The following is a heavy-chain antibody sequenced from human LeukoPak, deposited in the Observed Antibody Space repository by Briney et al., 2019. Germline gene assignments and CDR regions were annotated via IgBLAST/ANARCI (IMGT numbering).Heavy chain of an antibody. D-gene: IGHD3-22*01. Sequence: SETLSLTCTVSGGSIRNYYWNWIRQPAGKGLEWIGRIYTSGSTNYNPSLKSRVTISVDTSKNQFSLKLSSVTAADTAVYYCARDAVVIDAFDIWGQGTMVTVSS. CDR3: ARDAVVIDAFDI. J-gene: IGHJ3*02. CDR1: GGSIRNYY. V-gene: IGHV4-4*07. CDR2: IYTSGST.